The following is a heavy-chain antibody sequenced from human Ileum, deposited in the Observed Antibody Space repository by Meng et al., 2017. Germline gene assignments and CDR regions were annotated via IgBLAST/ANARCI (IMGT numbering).Heavy chain of an antibody. CDR2: LGAHDYDT. J-gene: IGHJ4*02. CDR1: DYTFTGYG. Sequence: QVYLVQSGAEVKKPGASVQVSCKSSDYTFTGYGVSWVRQAPGQGLEWMAWLGAHDYDTSHAPKFQGRVTVTADRPTATAYMELNSLTSDDTAVYYCARGGTGWPLDFWGQGTLVTVSS. CDR3: ARGGTGWPLDF. D-gene: IGHD6-19*01. V-gene: IGHV1-18*01.